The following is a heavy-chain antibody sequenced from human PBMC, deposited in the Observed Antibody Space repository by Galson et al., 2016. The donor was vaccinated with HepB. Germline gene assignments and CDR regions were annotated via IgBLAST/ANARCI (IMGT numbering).Heavy chain of an antibody. Sequence: SLRLSCAASGFTFTNYGMNWVRQAPGKGLEWVSGIGESSDYTNYADSVKGRFTISRDNSNNMVYLQMNSLRADDTGVYYCAGAIDQSPYYFYYGVDLWGQGTTVTVSS. CDR2: IGESSDYT. J-gene: IGHJ6*02. CDR3: AGAIDQSPYYFYYGVDL. D-gene: IGHD2/OR15-2a*01. V-gene: IGHV3-23*01. CDR1: GFTFTNYG.